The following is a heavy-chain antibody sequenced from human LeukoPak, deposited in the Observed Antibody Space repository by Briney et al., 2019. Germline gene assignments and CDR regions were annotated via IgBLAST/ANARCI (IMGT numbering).Heavy chain of an antibody. J-gene: IGHJ3*02. V-gene: IGHV3-21*01. D-gene: IGHD3-22*01. CDR3: AREGPYYYDSSGYYRDAFDI. Sequence: PGGSLRLSCAASGFTFSSYSMNWVRQAPGKGLEWVSSISSSSSYIYYADSVKGRFTISRDNAKNSLYLQMNSLRAEDTAVYYCAREGPYYYDSSGYYRDAFDIWGQGTMVTVSS. CDR2: ISSSSSYI. CDR1: GFTFSSYS.